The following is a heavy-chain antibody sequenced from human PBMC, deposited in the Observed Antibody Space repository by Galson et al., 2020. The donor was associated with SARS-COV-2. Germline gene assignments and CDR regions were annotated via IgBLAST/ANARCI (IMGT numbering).Heavy chain of an antibody. CDR2: ISYDGSNK. CDR1: GFTLTSYG. V-gene: IGHV3-30*18. Sequence: GGSMRLPCAASGFTLTSYGMHWVRQAPGKGLEWVAVISYDGSNKYYADSVKGRFTISRDNSKHTLYLQMTSLRAEDTAVYYCAKSPFGSSGGCWGQGTLVTVSS. J-gene: IGHJ4*02. CDR3: AKSPFGSSGGC. D-gene: IGHD3-22*01.